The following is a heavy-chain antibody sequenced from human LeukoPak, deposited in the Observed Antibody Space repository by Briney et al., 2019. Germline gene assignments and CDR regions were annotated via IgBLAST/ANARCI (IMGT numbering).Heavy chain of an antibody. J-gene: IGHJ4*02. Sequence: PGGSLRLSCAASGFTFSEYSMNWVRQAPGKGLEWVASVNTVSSYIYYADSMRGRFTISRDNAKNSLFLQMHSLRAEDTAVYYCARLRRNSDRSDFFYYYDHWGQGTLVTVSS. CDR1: GFTFSEYS. V-gene: IGHV3-21*01. CDR3: ARLRRNSDRSDFFYYYDH. CDR2: VNTVSSYI. D-gene: IGHD3-22*01.